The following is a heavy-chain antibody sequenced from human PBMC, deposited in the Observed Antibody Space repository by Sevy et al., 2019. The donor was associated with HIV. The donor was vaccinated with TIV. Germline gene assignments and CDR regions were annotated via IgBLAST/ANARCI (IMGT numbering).Heavy chain of an antibody. CDR3: ARAAYSGSYDI. D-gene: IGHD1-26*01. CDR2: IKQDGSEK. V-gene: IGHV3-7*01. Sequence: GGSLRLSCAASGFTFSSYWMSWVRQAPGKGLEWVANIKQDGSEKYYVDPVKGRFTISRDNAKNSLYLQMNSLRAEDTAVYYCARAAYSGSYDIWGQGTMVTVSS. J-gene: IGHJ3*02. CDR1: GFTFSSYW.